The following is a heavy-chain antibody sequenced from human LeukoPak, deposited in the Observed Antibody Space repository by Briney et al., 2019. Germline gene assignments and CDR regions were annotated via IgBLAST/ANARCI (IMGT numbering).Heavy chain of an antibody. D-gene: IGHD3-10*01. CDR2: INHSGGT. V-gene: IGHV4-34*01. J-gene: IGHJ4*02. CDR1: GGSFSGYY. CDR3: ARALWFGELFMDY. Sequence: SETLSLTCAVYGGSFSGYYWSWIRQPPGKGLEWIGEINHSGGTNYNPSLKSRVTISVDTSKNQFSLKLSSVTAADTAVYYCARALWFGELFMDYWGQGTLVTVSS.